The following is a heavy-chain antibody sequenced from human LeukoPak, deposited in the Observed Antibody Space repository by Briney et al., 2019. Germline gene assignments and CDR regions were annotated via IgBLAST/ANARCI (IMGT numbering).Heavy chain of an antibody. CDR1: GFTFSSYA. J-gene: IGHJ4*02. Sequence: PGRSLRLSCAASGFTFSSYAMHWVRQAPGKGLEWVAVISYDGSNKYYADSVKGRFTISRDNSKNTLYLQMNSLRVEDTALYYCARGWDNNDSSGYSAWGQGTLVTVSS. CDR2: ISYDGSNK. V-gene: IGHV3-30-3*01. CDR3: ARGWDNNDSSGYSA. D-gene: IGHD3-22*01.